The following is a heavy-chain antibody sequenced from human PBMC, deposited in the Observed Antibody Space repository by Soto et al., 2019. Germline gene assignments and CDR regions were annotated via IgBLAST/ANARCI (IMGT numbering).Heavy chain of an antibody. Sequence: QITLKESGPTLVKPTQTLTLTCTFTGFSLSTSGVGVGWIRQPPGKALEWLALLYWDDDKRYSPSLKCRLTFTKDTSKHQVVLTMTNMDPVDTATYYCALTYYGSGSYYNVRWFDPWGQGTLVTLSS. J-gene: IGHJ5*02. V-gene: IGHV2-5*02. CDR3: ALTYYGSGSYYNVRWFDP. CDR2: LYWDDDK. D-gene: IGHD3-10*01. CDR1: GFSLSTSGVG.